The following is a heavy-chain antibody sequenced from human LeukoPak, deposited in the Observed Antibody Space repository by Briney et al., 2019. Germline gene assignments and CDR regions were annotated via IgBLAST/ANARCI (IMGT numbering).Heavy chain of an antibody. CDR2: IYPGDSDT. CDR1: GYSFTSYW. CDR3: ASTAAAGGGNYYYYMDV. D-gene: IGHD6-13*01. V-gene: IGHV5-51*01. Sequence: GESLKISCKGSGYSFTSYWVGWVRQMPGKGLEWMGIIYPGDSDTRYSPSFQGRVTISADKSISTAYLQWSSLKASDTAMYYCASTAAAGGGNYYYYMDVWGKGTTVTVSS. J-gene: IGHJ6*03.